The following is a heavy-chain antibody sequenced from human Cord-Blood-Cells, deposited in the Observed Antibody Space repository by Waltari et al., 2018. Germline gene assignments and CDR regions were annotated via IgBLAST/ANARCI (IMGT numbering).Heavy chain of an antibody. V-gene: IGHV3-21*01. D-gene: IGHD3-9*01. J-gene: IGHJ6*03. Sequence: EVQLVESGGGLVKPGGSLRLSCAASGFTFSSYSMNWVRQAPGKGLEWVSSISSSISYRYYADSVKGRFTISRDNAKNSLYLQMNSLRAEDTAVYYCARDERYVGADYDILTGYYYYYYMDVWGKGTTVTVSS. CDR2: ISSSISYR. CDR1: GFTFSSYS. CDR3: ARDERYVGADYDILTGYYYYYYMDV.